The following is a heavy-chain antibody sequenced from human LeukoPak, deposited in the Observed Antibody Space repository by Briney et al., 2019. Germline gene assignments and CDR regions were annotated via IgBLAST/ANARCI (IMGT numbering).Heavy chain of an antibody. Sequence: ASVKVSCKASGYTFTSYYMHWVRQAPGQGLEWMGIINPSGGSTSYAQKFQGRVTMTRDMSTSTVYMELRSLRSDDTAVYYCARGIAVAGFDSWGQGTLVTVSS. CDR3: ARGIAVAGFDS. CDR1: GYTFTSYY. CDR2: INPSGGST. J-gene: IGHJ4*02. V-gene: IGHV1-46*01. D-gene: IGHD6-19*01.